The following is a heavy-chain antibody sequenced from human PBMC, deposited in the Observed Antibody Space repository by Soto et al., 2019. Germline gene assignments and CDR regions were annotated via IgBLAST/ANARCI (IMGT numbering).Heavy chain of an antibody. J-gene: IGHJ4*02. Sequence: PGGSLRLSCAASGFTFSSYAMHWVRQAPGKGLEWVAVIWYDGSNKYYADSVKGRFTISRDNSKNTLYLQMNSLRAEDTAVYYCARDRLSWGNWTYYFDYWGQGTLVTVS. D-gene: IGHD1-20*01. CDR2: IWYDGSNK. CDR3: ARDRLSWGNWTYYFDY. V-gene: IGHV3-33*08. CDR1: GFTFSSYA.